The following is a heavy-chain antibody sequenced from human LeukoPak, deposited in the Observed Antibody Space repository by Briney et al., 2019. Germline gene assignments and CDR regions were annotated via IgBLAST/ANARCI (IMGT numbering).Heavy chain of an antibody. Sequence: SGTLSLTCAVSGDPISTDHWWSWVRQPPGKGLEWIGEVYHSGSTNYNPSLKSRVTISIDKSKNLFSLKLTSVTAADTAMYYCASARWDCWGQGTLVTVSS. J-gene: IGHJ4*02. V-gene: IGHV4-4*02. CDR1: GDPISTDHW. D-gene: IGHD5-24*01. CDR3: ASARWDC. CDR2: VYHSGST.